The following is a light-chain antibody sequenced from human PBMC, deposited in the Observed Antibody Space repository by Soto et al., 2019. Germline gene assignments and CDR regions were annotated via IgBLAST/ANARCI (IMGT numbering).Light chain of an antibody. V-gene: IGLV2-8*01. CDR1: SSDVGGYDY. Sequence: QSALTQPPSASGSPGQSVTISCTGTSSDVGGYDYVSWYQQHPGKAPKLMIYEVSKRPSGVPDRFSGSKSGNTASLTVSGLQPEDEADYYCSSYAGSTPDVFGTGTKVTVL. J-gene: IGLJ1*01. CDR2: EVS. CDR3: SSYAGSTPDV.